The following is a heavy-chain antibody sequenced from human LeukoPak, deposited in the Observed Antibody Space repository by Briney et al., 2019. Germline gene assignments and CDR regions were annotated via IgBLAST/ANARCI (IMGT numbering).Heavy chain of an antibody. V-gene: IGHV7-4-1*02. CDR1: GYTFTSYA. CDR3: ARDSPGMYDFWSGYYQGNWFDP. D-gene: IGHD3-3*01. J-gene: IGHJ5*02. CDR2: INTNTGNP. Sequence: ASVNVSCKTSGYTFTSYAMNWVRQAPGQGLEWMGWINTNTGNPTYAQGFTGRFVFSLDTSVSTAYLQISSLKAEDTAVYYCARDSPGMYDFWSGYYQGNWFDPWGQGTLVTVSS.